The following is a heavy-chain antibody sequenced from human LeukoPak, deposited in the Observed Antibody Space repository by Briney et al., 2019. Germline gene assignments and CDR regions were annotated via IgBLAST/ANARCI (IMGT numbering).Heavy chain of an antibody. D-gene: IGHD6-13*01. V-gene: IGHV5-51*01. CDR1: GYGFTTYW. CDR2: IYPGGSDT. J-gene: IGHJ3*02. Sequence: GESLKISWEGSGYGFTTYWIGWVRKMPGKGLGWMGLIYPGGSDTRYSPSFQGQVTISADKSISTAYLQWSSLKASDSAMYYCARRIAAAVSDGFDIWGHGTMVTVSS. CDR3: ARRIAAAVSDGFDI.